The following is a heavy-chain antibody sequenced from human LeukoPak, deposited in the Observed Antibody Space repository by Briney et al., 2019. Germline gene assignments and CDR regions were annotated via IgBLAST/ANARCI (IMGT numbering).Heavy chain of an antibody. CDR1: GYTFTSYD. CDR2: MNPNSGNT. V-gene: IGHV1-8*01. CDR3: AHINVLLWFGEPQNWFDP. D-gene: IGHD3-10*01. J-gene: IGHJ5*02. Sequence: GASVKVSCKASGYTFTSYDINWVRQATGQGLEWKGWMNPNSGNTGYAQKFQGRVTMTEDTSTDTAYMELSSLRSEDTAVYYCAHINVLLWFGEPQNWFDPWGQGTLVTVSS.